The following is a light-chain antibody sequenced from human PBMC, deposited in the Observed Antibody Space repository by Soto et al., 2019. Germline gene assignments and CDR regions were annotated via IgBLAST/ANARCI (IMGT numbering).Light chain of an antibody. CDR1: QSVANNY. V-gene: IGKV3-20*01. CDR2: GAS. J-gene: IGKJ2*01. CDR3: QHYGSSPPHT. Sequence: EIVLTQSPGTLSLSPGEGATLSCRASQSVANNYLAWYQQKPDQAPRLLISGASNRATGIPDRFSGSGSGTDFTLTISRLESEDFAVYYCQHYGSSPPHTFGQGTKLEIK.